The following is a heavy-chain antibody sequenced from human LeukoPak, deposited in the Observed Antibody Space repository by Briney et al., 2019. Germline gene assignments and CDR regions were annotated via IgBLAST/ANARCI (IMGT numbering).Heavy chain of an antibody. V-gene: IGHV1-24*01. J-gene: IGHJ6*03. CDR1: GYTLTELS. CDR3: ATGPFGYDSSGYYHHYMDV. CDR2: FDREDGET. D-gene: IGHD3-22*01. Sequence: ASVKVSCKVSGYTLTELSMHWVRQAPGKGLEWVGGFDREDGETIYAQKFQGRLTMTEDTSTDTAYMELSSLRSEDTAVYYCATGPFGYDSSGYYHHYMDVWGKGTTVTVSS.